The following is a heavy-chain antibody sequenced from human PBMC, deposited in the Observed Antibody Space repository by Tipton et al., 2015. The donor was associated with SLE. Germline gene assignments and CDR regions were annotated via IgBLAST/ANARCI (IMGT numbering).Heavy chain of an antibody. CDR2: IYTSGST. Sequence: TLSLTCTVSGGSISSGSYYWSWIRQPAGKGLEWIGYIYTSGSTNYNPSLKSRVTISVDTSKNQFSLKLSSVTAADTAVYYCARGYYDSRGYFLYYYYGMDVWGQGTTVTVSS. CDR3: ARGYYDSRGYFLYYYYGMDV. D-gene: IGHD3-22*01. V-gene: IGHV4-61*09. J-gene: IGHJ6*02. CDR1: GGSISSGSYY.